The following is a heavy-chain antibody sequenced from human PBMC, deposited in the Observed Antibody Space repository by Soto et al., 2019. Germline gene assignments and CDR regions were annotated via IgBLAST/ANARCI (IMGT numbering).Heavy chain of an antibody. CDR3: ARSVVAVSAFVYQYYGMDA. Sequence: QVQLLQSGAEVKRSGTSVKVSCKAAAGTFRSYAMSWVRQAPGQGLEWMGGIIPMFGTPNYAQNFKGRLTNTADESTRTAYMELSSLRSEDTAVYYCARSVVAVSAFVYQYYGMDAWGQGTTVTVS. CDR1: AGTFRSYA. V-gene: IGHV1-69*01. CDR2: IIPMFGTP. J-gene: IGHJ6*02. D-gene: IGHD2-21*01.